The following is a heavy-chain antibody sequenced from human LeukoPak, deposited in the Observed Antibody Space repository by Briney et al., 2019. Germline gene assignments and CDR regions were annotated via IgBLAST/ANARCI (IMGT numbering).Heavy chain of an antibody. CDR2: IYYSGST. J-gene: IGHJ6*02. D-gene: IGHD3-22*01. Sequence: SEILSLTCTVSGGSISSYYWSWIRQPPGKGLEWIGYIYYSGSTNYNPSLKSRVTISVDTSKNQFSLKLSSVTAADTAVYYCARAYDSSGLYYYYGMDVWGQGTTVTVSS. CDR1: GGSISSYY. V-gene: IGHV4-59*08. CDR3: ARAYDSSGLYYYYGMDV.